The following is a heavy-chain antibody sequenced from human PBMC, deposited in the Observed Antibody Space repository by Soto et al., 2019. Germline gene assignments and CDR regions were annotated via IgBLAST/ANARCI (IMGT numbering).Heavy chain of an antibody. CDR2: IYQSGVT. J-gene: IGHJ5*02. CDR1: GDSYSISTYS. CDR3: AGMPYTSGLRFDP. Sequence: PSETLSLTCNMSGDSYSISTYSWGWIRQPPGKALQWIGFIYQSGVTSYNPSLASRVSISLDRSNNQCSLKLKSVTAADTAVYFCAGMPYTSGLRFDPWGPGTLVT. V-gene: IGHV4-30-2*01. D-gene: IGHD6-19*01.